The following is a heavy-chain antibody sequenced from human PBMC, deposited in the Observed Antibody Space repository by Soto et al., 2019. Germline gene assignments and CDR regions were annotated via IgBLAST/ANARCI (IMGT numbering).Heavy chain of an antibody. Sequence: ASVKVSCKASGGTFSSYAISWVRQAPGQGLEWMGGIIPIFGTANYAQKFQGRVTITADESTSTAYMELSSLRSEDTAVYYCARGGFGAAADFDYWGQGTLVTVSS. V-gene: IGHV1-69*13. CDR3: ARGGFGAAADFDY. CDR1: GGTFSSYA. CDR2: IIPIFGTA. D-gene: IGHD6-13*01. J-gene: IGHJ4*02.